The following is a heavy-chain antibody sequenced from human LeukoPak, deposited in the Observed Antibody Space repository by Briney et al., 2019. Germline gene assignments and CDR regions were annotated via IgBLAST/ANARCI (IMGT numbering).Heavy chain of an antibody. J-gene: IGHJ4*02. D-gene: IGHD5/OR15-5a*01. Sequence: SETLSLTCAVSGFSISSGYYWGWIRQPPGKGLKWIGSLYHSGSTYYNPSLTSRVTISLHTSKNQFSLNLTSVTAADTAVYYCARVIMCPGYVDYWGQGSLVTVSS. CDR1: GFSISSGYY. V-gene: IGHV4-38-2*01. CDR2: LYHSGST. CDR3: ARVIMCPGYVDY.